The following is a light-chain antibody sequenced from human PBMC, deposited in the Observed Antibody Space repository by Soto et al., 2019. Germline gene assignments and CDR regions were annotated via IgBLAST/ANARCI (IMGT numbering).Light chain of an antibody. V-gene: IGLV2-8*01. Sequence: TGSSSDIGGYDFVSWYQQHPDKAPKIMIYEVTKRPSGVPDRFSGSKSGNTASLTVSGLQAEDEADYYCSSYAGSNTLAFGGGTKLTVL. CDR2: EVT. CDR1: SSDIGGYDF. J-gene: IGLJ2*01. CDR3: SSYAGSNTLA.